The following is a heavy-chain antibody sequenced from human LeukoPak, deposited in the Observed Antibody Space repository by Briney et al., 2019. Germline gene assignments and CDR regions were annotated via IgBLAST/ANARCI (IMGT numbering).Heavy chain of an antibody. J-gene: IGHJ4*02. Sequence: PSETLSLTCGGSGVSIIITNWWSWVRQPPGQGLEWFGEISLTGLTHYNPSLESRVTVSLDKSKNQLSLNLTSVTAADTAVYYCSRENGAFSPFGYWGQGTLVTVLS. D-gene: IGHD2-8*01. CDR3: SRENGAFSPFGY. CDR1: GVSIIITNW. V-gene: IGHV4-4*02. CDR2: ISLTGLT.